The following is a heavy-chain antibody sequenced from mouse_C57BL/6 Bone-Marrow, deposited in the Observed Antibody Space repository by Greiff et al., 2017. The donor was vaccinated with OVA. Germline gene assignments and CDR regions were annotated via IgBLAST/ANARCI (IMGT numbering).Heavy chain of an antibody. D-gene: IGHD1-1*01. J-gene: IGHJ2*01. CDR1: GFSLSTFGMG. CDR3: ARIAKGGLLRY. Sequence: QVTLKVSGPGILQPSQTLSLTCSFSGFSLSTFGMGVGWIRQPSGKGLEWLAHIWWDDDKYYNPALKRRLTISKDTCKNQVFLKIAKVDSAETATYYCARIAKGGLLRYWGQGTTVTVSA. V-gene: IGHV8-8*01. CDR2: IWWDDDK.